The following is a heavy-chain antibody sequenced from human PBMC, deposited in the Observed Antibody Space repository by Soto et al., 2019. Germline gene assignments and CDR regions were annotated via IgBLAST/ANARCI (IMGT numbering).Heavy chain of an antibody. CDR2: INGDGSST. Sequence: GGSLRLSCAASGFTFSSYAMSWVRQAPGKGLVWVSRINGDGSSTSYVDSVKGRFTISRDNAKNTLYLQMNSLRVEDAAVYYCARDGGGLGYWGQGTLVTVSS. CDR1: GFTFSSYA. V-gene: IGHV3-74*01. D-gene: IGHD3-16*01. CDR3: ARDGGGLGY. J-gene: IGHJ1*01.